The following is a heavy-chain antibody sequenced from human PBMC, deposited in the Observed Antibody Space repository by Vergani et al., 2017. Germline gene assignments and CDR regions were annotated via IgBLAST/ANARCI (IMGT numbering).Heavy chain of an antibody. Sequence: QVHLVESGGGVVQPGRSLRLSCVVSGFTSSYYGMHWVRQAPGKGLEWVAVISYDGTQKYYADSVKGRFTISRDNSKSTLYLQMNSLRTDDTAVYYCATKICGTPGCQIGYFREWGQGTLVTVSS. D-gene: IGHD1-1*01. V-gene: IGHV3-30*03. J-gene: IGHJ1*01. CDR3: ATKICGTPGCQIGYFRE. CDR1: GFTSSYYG. CDR2: ISYDGTQK.